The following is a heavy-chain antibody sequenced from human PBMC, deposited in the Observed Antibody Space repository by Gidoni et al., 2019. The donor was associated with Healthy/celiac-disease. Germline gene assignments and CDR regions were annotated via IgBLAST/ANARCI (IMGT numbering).Heavy chain of an antibody. Sequence: QVQLQESGPGLVKPSQTLSLTCTVSGGSISTGSYYWSWIRQPAVMGLEWIGRIYTSGITNYNPSLKSRVSISVDTSKNQFSLKLSSVTAADTAVYYCARENLGRGSFDYWVQGTLVTVSS. V-gene: IGHV4-61*02. CDR1: GGSISTGSYY. J-gene: IGHJ4*02. CDR3: ARENLGRGSFDY. CDR2: IYTSGIT. D-gene: IGHD3-10*01.